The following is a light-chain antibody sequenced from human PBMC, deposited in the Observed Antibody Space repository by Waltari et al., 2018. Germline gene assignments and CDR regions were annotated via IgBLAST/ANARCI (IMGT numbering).Light chain of an antibody. J-gene: IGKJ1*01. CDR2: KAS. CDR1: QSVSTS. V-gene: IGKV1-5*03. Sequence: DIQMTQSPSTLSASVGDRVTITCRASQSVSTSLAWYQQKPGKAPKVLIYKASSLESGVPLRFSGSWSGTEFTLTITSLQPDDVAIYSCKQYITYPWTFGQGTKVEVK. CDR3: KQYITYPWT.